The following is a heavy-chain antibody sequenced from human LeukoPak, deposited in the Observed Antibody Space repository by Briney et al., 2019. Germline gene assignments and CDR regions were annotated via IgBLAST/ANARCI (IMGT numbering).Heavy chain of an antibody. V-gene: IGHV4-39*07. CDR3: ARARTADWNNFDY. CDR2: IYYSGST. CDR1: GGSISSSSYY. Sequence: SETLSLTCTVSGGSISSSSYYWGWIRQPPGKGLEWIGSIYYSGSTYYNPSLKSRVTISVDTSKNQFSLKLSSVTAADTAVYYCARARTADWNNFDYWGQGTLVTVSS. D-gene: IGHD1/OR15-1a*01. J-gene: IGHJ4*02.